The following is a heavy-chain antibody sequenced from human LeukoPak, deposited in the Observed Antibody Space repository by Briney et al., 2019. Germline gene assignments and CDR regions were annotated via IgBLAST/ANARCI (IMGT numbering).Heavy chain of an antibody. CDR3: AGELGYCSGGSCYSHNY. J-gene: IGHJ4*02. D-gene: IGHD2-15*01. Sequence: KPSETLSLTCTVSGGSISSYYWSWIRQPPGKGLEWIGYIYYSGSTNYNPSLKSRVTISVDTSKNQFSLKLSSVTAADTAVYYCAGELGYCSGGSCYSHNYWGQGTLVTVSS. CDR2: IYYSGST. V-gene: IGHV4-59*12. CDR1: GGSISSYY.